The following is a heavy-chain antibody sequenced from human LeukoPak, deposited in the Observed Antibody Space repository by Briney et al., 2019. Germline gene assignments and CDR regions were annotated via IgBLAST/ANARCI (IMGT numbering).Heavy chain of an antibody. CDR1: GYTFTIYG. CDR3: ARDEYYDSSGYYYYFDY. V-gene: IGHV1-18*01. Sequence: ASVTVSYKASGYTFTIYGISWVRQAPGQGREWMGWISAYNGNTNYAQKFQGRVTMTTDTSTSTAYMVLRSLRSDDTAVYYCARDEYYDSSGYYYYFDYWGQGTLVTVSS. CDR2: ISAYNGNT. J-gene: IGHJ4*02. D-gene: IGHD3-22*01.